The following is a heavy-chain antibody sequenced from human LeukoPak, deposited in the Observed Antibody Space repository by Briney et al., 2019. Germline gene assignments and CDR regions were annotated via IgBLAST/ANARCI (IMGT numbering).Heavy chain of an antibody. Sequence: GGSLRLSCAASGFTFSSYWMSWVRQAPGKGLEWVATIKQDGSQKEYVDSENGRFTISRDNAKNSLYLQMNSLRAEDTAVYYCARDPTVTNFHDAFDIWGQGTMVAVSS. J-gene: IGHJ3*02. CDR3: ARDPTVTNFHDAFDI. V-gene: IGHV3-7*05. D-gene: IGHD4-17*01. CDR1: GFTFSSYW. CDR2: IKQDGSQK.